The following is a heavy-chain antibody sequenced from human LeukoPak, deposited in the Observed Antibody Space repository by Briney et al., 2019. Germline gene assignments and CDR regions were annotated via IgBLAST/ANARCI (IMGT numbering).Heavy chain of an antibody. J-gene: IGHJ4*02. CDR3: ARDRITVAGSFLDY. V-gene: IGHV3-30*04. CDR1: VFTFSSYA. D-gene: IGHD6-19*01. Sequence: PGGSLRLSCAASVFTFSSYAMHWVRQAPGKGLEWVAVISYDGSNKYYADSVKGRFTTSRDNSKNTLYLQMNSLRAEDTAVYYCARDRITVAGSFLDYWGQGTLVTVSS. CDR2: ISYDGSNK.